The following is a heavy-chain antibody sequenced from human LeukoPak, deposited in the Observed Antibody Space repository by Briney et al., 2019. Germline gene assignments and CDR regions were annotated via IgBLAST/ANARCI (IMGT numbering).Heavy chain of an antibody. V-gene: IGHV1-2*02. J-gene: IGHJ5*02. Sequence: ASVKVSCKASGYTFTGYYLHWVRQAPGQGLEWMGWVNPNTGGTHLPQKFQSSVTMTRDTAISTVYMELNRLRFDDTAVYYCARMISGSPEGYWFDPWGQGTLVTVSS. CDR3: ARMISGSPEGYWFDP. D-gene: IGHD1-26*01. CDR1: GYTFTGYY. CDR2: VNPNTGGT.